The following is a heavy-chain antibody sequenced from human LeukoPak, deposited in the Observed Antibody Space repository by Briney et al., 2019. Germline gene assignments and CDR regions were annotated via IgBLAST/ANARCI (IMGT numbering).Heavy chain of an antibody. J-gene: IGHJ4*02. CDR2: IYTSGST. CDR1: GGSISSYY. CDR3: ARGLYYYDSSGYTFDY. V-gene: IGHV4-4*07. D-gene: IGHD3-22*01. Sequence: SETLSLTCTVSGGSISSYYWSWIRQPAGKGPEWIGRIYTSGSTNYNPSLKSRVTISVDRSRNQFSLKLSSVTAADTAVYYCARGLYYYDSSGYTFDYWGQGTLVTVSS.